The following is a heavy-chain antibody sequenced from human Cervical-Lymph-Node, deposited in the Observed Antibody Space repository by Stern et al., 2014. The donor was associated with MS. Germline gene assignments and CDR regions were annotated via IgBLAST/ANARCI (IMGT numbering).Heavy chain of an antibody. D-gene: IGHD3-10*01. V-gene: IGHV3-74*02. CDR3: AYFGITRH. Sequence: EVQLVQSGGGLVQPGGTLRLSCAASGFTFSSYWMHWVRQAPGKGQVLVSRNNSDGSSTSYADSVKGRFTSARDNSKNTLYLQMNSLGAEDTAVYYCAYFGITRHWGQGTLVTVSS. J-gene: IGHJ4*02. CDR1: GFTFSSYW. CDR2: NNSDGSST.